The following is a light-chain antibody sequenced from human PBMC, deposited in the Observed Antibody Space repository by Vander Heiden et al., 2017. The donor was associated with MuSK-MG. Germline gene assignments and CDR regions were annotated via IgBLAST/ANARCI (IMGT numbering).Light chain of an antibody. CDR1: NIGGKS. CDR2: YNT. Sequence: FVLTQPPSVSVAPGQTTTLTCGGDNIGGKSVHWYQQMPGKAPELVMYYNTDRPSGVPERFSGSKSGNTATLAISGVEDEDEADYYCQAYDYSMRAGVFGGGTQLTVL. CDR3: QAYDYSMRAGV. V-gene: IGLV3-21*04. J-gene: IGLJ3*02.